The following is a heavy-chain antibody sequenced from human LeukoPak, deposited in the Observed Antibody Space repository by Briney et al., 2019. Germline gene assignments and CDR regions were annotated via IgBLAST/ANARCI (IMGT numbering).Heavy chain of an antibody. J-gene: IGHJ4*02. CDR2: IIPIFGTA. V-gene: IGHV1-69*13. D-gene: IGHD1-1*01. Sequence: ASVKVSCKASGGTFSSYAISWVRQAPGQGLEWMGGIIPIFGTANYAQKFQGRVTITADESTSTAYMELRRLTSEDTAMYYCARGLGTRWFFDYWGQGTLVTVSS. CDR3: ARGLGTRWFFDY. CDR1: GGTFSSYA.